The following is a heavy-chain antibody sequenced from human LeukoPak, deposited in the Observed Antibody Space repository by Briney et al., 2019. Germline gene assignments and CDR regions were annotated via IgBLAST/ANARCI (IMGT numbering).Heavy chain of an antibody. CDR2: ISGSGYAI. CDR1: GFTFSDFH. Sequence: KSGGSLRLSCTASGFTFSDFHMRWIRQAPGKGLEWVSHISGSGYAIHHPGSVKGRFTISRDNAKNSLYLQMNSLRVEDSAVYYCARLSGTYSRGGDHWGQGTLVTVSS. V-gene: IGHV3-11*01. D-gene: IGHD1-26*01. J-gene: IGHJ4*02. CDR3: ARLSGTYSRGGDH.